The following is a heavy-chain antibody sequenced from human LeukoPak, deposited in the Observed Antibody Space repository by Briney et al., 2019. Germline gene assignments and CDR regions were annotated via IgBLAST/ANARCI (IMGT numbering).Heavy chain of an antibody. CDR3: ARGEWELLPYDY. Sequence: ASVKVSCKASGYTFTSYDINRVRQATGQGLEWMGWMNPNSDSTGYAQKFQGRVTMTRNTSISTAYMELSSLRSEDTAVYYCARGEWELLPYDYWGQGTLVTVSS. V-gene: IGHV1-8*01. D-gene: IGHD1-26*01. J-gene: IGHJ4*02. CDR1: GYTFTSYD. CDR2: MNPNSDST.